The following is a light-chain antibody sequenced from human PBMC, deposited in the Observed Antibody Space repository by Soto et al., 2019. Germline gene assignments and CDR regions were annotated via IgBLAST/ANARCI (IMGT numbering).Light chain of an antibody. Sequence: QPVLTQSPSASASLGASVKLTCTLSSGHSSYAIAWHQQQPEKGPRYLMKLSSDGSHSKGDGIPDRFSGSSSGAERYLTISSHQAEEEADYYCQTWDTGARVVFGGGTKLTVL. J-gene: IGLJ2*01. V-gene: IGLV4-69*01. CDR2: LSSDGSH. CDR3: QTWDTGARVV. CDR1: SGHSSYA.